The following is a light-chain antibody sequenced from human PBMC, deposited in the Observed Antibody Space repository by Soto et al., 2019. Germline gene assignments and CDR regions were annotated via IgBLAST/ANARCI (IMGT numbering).Light chain of an antibody. CDR2: GAS. V-gene: IGKV3-20*01. J-gene: IGKJ4*01. Sequence: EIVMTQSPATLSVSPGERATLSCRASQSISTNLAWYHQKPGQAPGLLIYGASSRATGIPDRFSGSGSGTDFTLTISRLEPEDFAVYYCQQYGSSLTFGGGTKVDIK. CDR3: QQYGSSLT. CDR1: QSISTN.